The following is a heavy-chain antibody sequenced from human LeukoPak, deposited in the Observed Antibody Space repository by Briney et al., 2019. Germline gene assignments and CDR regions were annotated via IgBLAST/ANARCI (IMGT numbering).Heavy chain of an antibody. V-gene: IGHV4-59*01. J-gene: IGHJ4*02. CDR1: GGSISSYY. CDR2: IYYSGST. CDR3: AGSRISTPPMGWSGY. D-gene: IGHD3-10*02. Sequence: SETLSLTCTVSGGSISSYYWSWIRQPPGKGLEWIGYIYYSGSTNYNPSLKSRVTISVDTSKNQFSLKLSSVTAADTAVYYCAGSRISTPPMGWSGYWGQGTLVTVSS.